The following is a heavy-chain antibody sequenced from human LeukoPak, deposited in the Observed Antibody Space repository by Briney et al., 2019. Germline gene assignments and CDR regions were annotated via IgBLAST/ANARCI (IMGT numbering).Heavy chain of an antibody. CDR2: INHSGST. Sequence: PSETLSLTCAVYGGSFSGYYWSWIRQPPGKGLEWIGEINHSGSTNYNPSLKSRVTISVDTSKNQFSLKLSSVTAADTAVYYCARGIGYSYGLPTGGNWFDPWGQGTLVTVSS. CDR1: GGSFSGYY. J-gene: IGHJ5*02. CDR3: ARGIGYSYGLPTGGNWFDP. V-gene: IGHV4-34*01. D-gene: IGHD5-18*01.